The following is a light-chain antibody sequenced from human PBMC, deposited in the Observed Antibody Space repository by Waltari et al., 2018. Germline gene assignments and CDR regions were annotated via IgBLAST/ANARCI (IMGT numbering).Light chain of an antibody. CDR1: GSNTVGRNT. CDR2: RFS. Sequence: QSVLTQPPSASGTPGQTVTISCSRSGSNTVGRNTINWYQHLPGTAPKLLIYRFSRRRAGVPDRCAGSGLGASASLAISGLQSEDDGHDYWGTWDDSLNGWVCGGGTKRTVL. CDR3: GTWDDSLNGWV. V-gene: IGLV1-44*01. J-gene: IGLJ3*02.